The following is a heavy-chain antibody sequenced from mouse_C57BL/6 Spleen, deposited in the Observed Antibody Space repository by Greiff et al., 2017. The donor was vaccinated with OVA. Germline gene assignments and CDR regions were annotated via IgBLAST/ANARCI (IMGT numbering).Heavy chain of an antibody. CDR3: ARESTVVATDYAMDY. D-gene: IGHD1-1*01. V-gene: IGHV1-82*01. CDR2: IYPGDGDT. J-gene: IGHJ4*01. Sequence: VMLVESGPELVKPGASVKISCKASGYAFSSSWMNWVKQRPGKGLEWIGRIYPGDGDTNYNGKFKGKATLTADKSSSTAYMQLSSLTSEDSAVYFCARESTVVATDYAMDYWGQGTSVTVSS. CDR1: GYAFSSSW.